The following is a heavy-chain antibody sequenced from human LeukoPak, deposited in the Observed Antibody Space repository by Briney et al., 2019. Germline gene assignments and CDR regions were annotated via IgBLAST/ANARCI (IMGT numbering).Heavy chain of an antibody. J-gene: IGHJ4*02. CDR3: ASVLFEVVTRSDY. Sequence: GGSLRLSCAASGFASGFTFSHYSMNWVRQAPGKGLEWVSSISSSSSYIYYADSVKGRFTISKDNAKNSLYLQMNSLRAEDTAVYYCASVLFEVVTRSDYWGQGTLVTVSS. D-gene: IGHD3-3*01. CDR2: ISSSSSYI. CDR1: GFTFSHYS. V-gene: IGHV3-21*01.